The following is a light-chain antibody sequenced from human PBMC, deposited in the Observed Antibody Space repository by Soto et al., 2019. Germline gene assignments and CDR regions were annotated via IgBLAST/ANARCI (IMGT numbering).Light chain of an antibody. CDR3: QQYNKWPRT. J-gene: IGKJ1*01. V-gene: IGKV3-15*01. Sequence: IVMTQSPVTLSVSPGERATLSCRASQSVSSNLAWYQQKPGQAPRLLIYDASTRATGIPARFSGSGSGTDFTLTISSLQSQDFAVYYCQQYNKWPRTFGQGTKVDIK. CDR1: QSVSSN. CDR2: DAS.